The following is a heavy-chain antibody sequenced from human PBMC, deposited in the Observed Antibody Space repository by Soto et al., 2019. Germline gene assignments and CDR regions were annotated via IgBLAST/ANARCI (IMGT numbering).Heavy chain of an antibody. J-gene: IGHJ3*02. V-gene: IGHV3-30*04. D-gene: IGHD6-13*01. Sequence: PGGSLRLSCAASGFTFSSYAMHWVRQAPGKGLEWVADISYGGSTKFYADSVKGRFTISRDNSKNTLYLQMNSLRAEDTAVYYCAKLAAAALGGIWGQGTMVTVSS. CDR1: GFTFSSYA. CDR3: AKLAAAALGGI. CDR2: ISYGGSTK.